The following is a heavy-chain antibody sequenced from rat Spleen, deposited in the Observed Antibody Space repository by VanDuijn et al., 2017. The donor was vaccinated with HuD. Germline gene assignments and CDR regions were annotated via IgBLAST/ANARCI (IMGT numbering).Heavy chain of an antibody. CDR2: MRYDGDT. CDR1: GFSLTDHS. V-gene: IGHV2S30*01. D-gene: IGHD1-1*01. CDR3: TRGGYTMGY. Sequence: QVQLKESGPGLVQPSQTLSLTCTVSGFSLTDHSVHWVRQPPGKGLEGMGRMRYDGDTYYNSTLKSRLSFSRDTSKSQVFLNLSILQTEDTAIYYCTRGGYTMGYWGQGVMVTVAS. J-gene: IGHJ2*01.